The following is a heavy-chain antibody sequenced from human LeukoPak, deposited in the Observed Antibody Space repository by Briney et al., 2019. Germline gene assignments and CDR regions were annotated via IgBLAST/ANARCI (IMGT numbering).Heavy chain of an antibody. CDR1: GGTFSSYA. D-gene: IGHD6-13*01. Sequence: SVKVSCKASGGTFSSYAISWVRQAPGQGLEWMGGIIPIFGTANYAQESQGRVTITTDESTSTAYMELSSLRSEDTAVYYCARDSVNLGIAAAGNDYWGQGTLVTVSS. CDR3: ARDSVNLGIAAAGNDY. CDR2: IIPIFGTA. V-gene: IGHV1-69*05. J-gene: IGHJ4*02.